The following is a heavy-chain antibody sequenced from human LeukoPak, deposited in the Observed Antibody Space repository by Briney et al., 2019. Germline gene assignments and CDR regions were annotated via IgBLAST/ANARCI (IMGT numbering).Heavy chain of an antibody. D-gene: IGHD2-8*01. Sequence: GGSLRLSCAASGFTFSSYAMHWVRQAPGKGLEYVSAISSNGDSTYYANSVKGRFTISRDNSKNTLYLQMGSLRAEDMAVYYCARDMLWGDYYYYYMDVWGKGTTVTVSS. J-gene: IGHJ6*03. CDR3: ARDMLWGDYYYYYMDV. V-gene: IGHV3-64*01. CDR1: GFTFSSYA. CDR2: ISSNGDST.